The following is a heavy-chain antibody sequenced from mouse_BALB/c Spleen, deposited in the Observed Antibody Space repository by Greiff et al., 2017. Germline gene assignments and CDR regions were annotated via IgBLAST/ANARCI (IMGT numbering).Heavy chain of an antibody. V-gene: IGHV1S81*02. J-gene: IGHJ3*01. CDR3: ARGGLYGSSSWFAY. D-gene: IGHD1-1*01. Sequence: QVQLQQPGAELVKPGASVKLSCKASGYTFTSYWMHWVKQRPGQGLEWIGEINPSNGRTNYNEKFKSKATLTVDKSSSTAYMQLSSLTSEDSAVYYCARGGLYGSSSWFAYWGQGTLVTVSA. CDR1: GYTFTSYW. CDR2: INPSNGRT.